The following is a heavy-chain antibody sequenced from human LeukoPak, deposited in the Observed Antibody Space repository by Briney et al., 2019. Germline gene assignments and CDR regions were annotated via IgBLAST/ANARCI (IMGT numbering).Heavy chain of an antibody. V-gene: IGHV3-21*01. CDR2: ISSSSSYI. Sequence: KAGGSLRLSCAASGFTFSSYSMNWVGQAPGKGLEWVSSISSSSSYIYYADSVKGRFTISRDNAKNSLYLQMNSLRAEDTAVYYCARGYCRGGSCSRGYWGQGTLVTVSS. CDR1: GFTFSSYS. CDR3: ARGYCRGGSCSRGY. J-gene: IGHJ4*02. D-gene: IGHD2-15*01.